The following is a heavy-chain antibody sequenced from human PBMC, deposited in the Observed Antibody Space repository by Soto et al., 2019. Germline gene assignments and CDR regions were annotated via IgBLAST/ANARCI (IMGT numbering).Heavy chain of an antibody. D-gene: IGHD3-9*01. CDR3: ARHPGYYDVLTGYSTYYFDY. CDR2: IYYSGST. Sequence: SETLCLTWTVAGGSSSSYDGSWIRQPPGKGLVWIGYIYYSGSTNYNPSFKSRVTISLDTSKNQFSLRLGSVTAADTAVYYCARHPGYYDVLTGYSTYYFDYWGQGTLVTVSS. V-gene: IGHV4-59*08. J-gene: IGHJ4*02. CDR1: GGSSSSYD.